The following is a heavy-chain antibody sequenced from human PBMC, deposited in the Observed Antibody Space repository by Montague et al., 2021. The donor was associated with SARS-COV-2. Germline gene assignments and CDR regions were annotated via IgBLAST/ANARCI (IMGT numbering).Heavy chain of an antibody. D-gene: IGHD4-17*01. Sequence: CAISGDSVSRNRAAWNWIRQSPSRGLEWLGRTYYRSKWYNDYAVSVKSRITINPDTSKNQISLQLSSVTAADTAVYYCARHLNYRDYGGDDYWGQGTPVTVSS. CDR1: GDSVSRNRAA. V-gene: IGHV6-1*01. J-gene: IGHJ4*02. CDR2: TYYRSKWYN. CDR3: ARHLNYRDYGGDDY.